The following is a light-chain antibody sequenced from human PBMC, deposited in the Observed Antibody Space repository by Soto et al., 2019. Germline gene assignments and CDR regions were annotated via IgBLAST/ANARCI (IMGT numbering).Light chain of an antibody. Sequence: DIQMTQSPSTLSASVGDRVTITCRASQSIISLLVWYQQKPGKAPKLLIYDASSFESGVPSRCSGSGSGTEFTLTISSLQPEDFSTYYCLQDYNYPFTFGQGTKVDIK. CDR1: QSIISL. J-gene: IGKJ1*01. V-gene: IGKV1-5*01. CDR2: DAS. CDR3: LQDYNYPFT.